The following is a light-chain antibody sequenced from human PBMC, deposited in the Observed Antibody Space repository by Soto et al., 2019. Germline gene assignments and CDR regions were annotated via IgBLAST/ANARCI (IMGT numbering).Light chain of an antibody. V-gene: IGKV3-15*01. CDR3: QQYNTWWT. J-gene: IGKJ1*01. CDR1: QSVSSTY. Sequence: EIVLTQSPGTLSLSPVERATLSCRASQSVSSTYLAWYQQKPGQAPRLLIYGAFSRATGIPARFSGSGSGTEFTLTISSLQSEDFAVYYCQQYNTWWTFGQGTKVDIK. CDR2: GAF.